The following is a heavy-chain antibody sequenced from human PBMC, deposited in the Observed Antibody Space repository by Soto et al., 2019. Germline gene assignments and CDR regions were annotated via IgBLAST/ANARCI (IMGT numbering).Heavy chain of an antibody. CDR3: ARRRWGSGSYSGLLDF. Sequence: TLSLTCSVSGGSISTSSYFWGWILQPPGKGLEWVGAVHYSGSANYRSSLQSRVTISVDTSQNQSSLRLRSVTAADTAVYYCARRRWGSGSYSGLLDFWGQGALVTVSS. V-gene: IGHV4-39*01. D-gene: IGHD3-10*01. J-gene: IGHJ4*02. CDR2: VHYSGSA. CDR1: GGSISTSSYF.